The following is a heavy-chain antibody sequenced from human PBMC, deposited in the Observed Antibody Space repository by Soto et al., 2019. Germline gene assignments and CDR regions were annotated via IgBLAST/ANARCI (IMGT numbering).Heavy chain of an antibody. J-gene: IGHJ4*02. CDR1: GFSLGTTGMR. CDR2: IDWDDDK. D-gene: IGHD3-10*01. V-gene: IGHV2-70*04. CDR3: ARTAGYYRGRQFDY. Sequence: SGPTLVNPTQTLTLTCTFSGFSLGTTGMRVSWIRQPPGKALEWLARIDWDDDKFYSTSLKTRLTISKDTSKNQVVLRMTNMDPVDTATYYCARTAGYYRGRQFDYWGQGTLVTVPS.